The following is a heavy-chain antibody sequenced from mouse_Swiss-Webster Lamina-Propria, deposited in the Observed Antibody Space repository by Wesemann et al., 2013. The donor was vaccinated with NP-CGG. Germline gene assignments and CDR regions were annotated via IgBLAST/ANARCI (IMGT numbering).Heavy chain of an antibody. CDR2: ISSGGSYT. J-gene: IGHJ2*01. CDR3: ARVYYGNYDY. D-gene: IGHD2-1*01. V-gene: IGHV5-9-4*01. Sequence: LEWVAEISSGGSYTYYPDTVTGRFTISRDNAKNTLYLEMSSLRSEDTAMYYCARVYYGNYDYWGQGTTLTVSS.